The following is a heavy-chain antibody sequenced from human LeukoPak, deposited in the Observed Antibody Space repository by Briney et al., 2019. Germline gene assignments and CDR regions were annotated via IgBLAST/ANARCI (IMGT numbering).Heavy chain of an antibody. Sequence: GGSLRLSCAASGFTFSSYSMNWVRQAPGKGLEWVSSISSSSSYIYYADSVKGRFTISRDNAKNSLYLQMNSLRAEDTAVYYCARDSVVVVAAKRYYGMDVWGQGTTVTVSS. CDR2: ISSSSSYI. D-gene: IGHD2-15*01. CDR1: GFTFSSYS. V-gene: IGHV3-21*01. J-gene: IGHJ6*02. CDR3: ARDSVVVVAAKRYYGMDV.